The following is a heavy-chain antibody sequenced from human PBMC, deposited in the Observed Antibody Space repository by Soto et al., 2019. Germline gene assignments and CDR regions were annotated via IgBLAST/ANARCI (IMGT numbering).Heavy chain of an antibody. V-gene: IGHV3-64*01. Sequence: EVQLVESGGGLVQPGGSLRLSCAASGFTFSNYAMDWVRQAPGKVLEYVSGISSNGVATYYANSVKDRFTISRDNSKNTLYLQMGRLRAEDMAVYYCARREQSDYYYMDVWGKGTSVTVSS. CDR2: ISSNGVAT. CDR3: ARREQSDYYYMDV. J-gene: IGHJ6*03. D-gene: IGHD6-19*01. CDR1: GFTFSNYA.